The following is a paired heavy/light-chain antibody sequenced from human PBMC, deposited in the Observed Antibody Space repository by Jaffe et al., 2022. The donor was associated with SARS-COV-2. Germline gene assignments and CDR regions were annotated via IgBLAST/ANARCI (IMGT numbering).Light chain of an antibody. J-gene: IGLJ3*02. Sequence: QSVLTQPPSVSAAPGQKVTISCSGSGSNIGNNNVHWYQQLPGAAPKLLIYDNSKRPSGIPDRFSGSKSGTSGTLGITGLQTGDEADYYCGTWDSSLSVVVFGGGTKLTVL. CDR3: GTWDSSLSVVV. CDR1: GSNIGNNN. CDR2: DNS. V-gene: IGLV1-51*01.
Heavy chain of an antibody. V-gene: IGHV3-74*01. J-gene: IGHJ5*02. Sequence: EVQLVESGGGLVQPGGSLRLSCVASGFTFSTYWMHWVRQAPGKGLVWVSRIKSDGSITSYADSVKGRVTISRDNAKNTLYLQMNSLRVEDTAVYFCTRDRDLSAWGQGTLVTVSS. CDR2: IKSDGSIT. D-gene: IGHD3-3*01. CDR3: TRDRDLSA. CDR1: GFTFSTYW.